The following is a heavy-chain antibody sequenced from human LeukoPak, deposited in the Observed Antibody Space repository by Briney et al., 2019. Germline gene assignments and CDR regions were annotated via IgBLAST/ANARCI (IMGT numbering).Heavy chain of an antibody. V-gene: IGHV3-74*01. CDR3: ARVGWWFGELLPFDY. D-gene: IGHD3-10*01. J-gene: IGHJ4*02. CDR2: INSDGSST. CDR1: GFTFSSYW. Sequence: GGSLRLSCPASGFTFSSYWMHWVRQAPGKGLVWVSRINSDGSSTSYADSVKGRFTISRDNAKNTLYLQMNSLRAEDTAVYYCARVGWWFGELLPFDYWGQGTLVTVSS.